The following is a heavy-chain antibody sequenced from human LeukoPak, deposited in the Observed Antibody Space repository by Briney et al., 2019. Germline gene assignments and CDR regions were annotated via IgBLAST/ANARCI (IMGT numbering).Heavy chain of an antibody. CDR3: ARGHPKYNWNGDAFDI. V-gene: IGHV3-74*01. CDR1: GFTFSTYW. CDR2: INSDVSST. D-gene: IGHD1-1*01. J-gene: IGHJ3*02. Sequence: GSLRLSCAASGFTFSTYWMHWVRQAPGKGLVWVSRINSDVSSTSYADAVKGRFTISRDNAKNTLYLQMNSLRAEDTAVYYCARGHPKYNWNGDAFDIWGQGTMVTVSS.